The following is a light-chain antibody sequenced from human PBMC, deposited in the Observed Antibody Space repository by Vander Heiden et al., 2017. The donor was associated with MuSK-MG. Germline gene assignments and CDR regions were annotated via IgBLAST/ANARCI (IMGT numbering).Light chain of an antibody. J-gene: IGLJ3*02. CDR2: ADN. CDR1: SSNIGNNY. V-gene: IGLV1-51*01. Sequence: QSGLTQPPSVSAARGQKVTISCSGSSSNIGNNYVSWYQQLPGTAPQLLIFADNKRPSGIPDRFSGSKSGTSATLGTTGLQTGDEADYYCGTWDSSLSAWVFSGGTKLTVL. CDR3: GTWDSSLSAWV.